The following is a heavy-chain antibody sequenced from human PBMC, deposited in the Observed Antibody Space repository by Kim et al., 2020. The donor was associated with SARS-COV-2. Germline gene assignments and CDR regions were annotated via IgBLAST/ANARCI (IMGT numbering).Heavy chain of an antibody. CDR1: GYSFTSYW. V-gene: IGHV5-51*01. CDR3: ARQTSASYYGSGSYYHPGLGMDV. D-gene: IGHD3-10*01. Sequence: GESLKISCKGSGYSFTSYWIGWVRQMPGKGLEWMGIIYPGDSDTRYSPSFQGQVTISADKSISTAYLQWSSLKASDTAMYYCARQTSASYYGSGSYYHPGLGMDVWGQGTTVTVSS. CDR2: IYPGDSDT. J-gene: IGHJ6*02.